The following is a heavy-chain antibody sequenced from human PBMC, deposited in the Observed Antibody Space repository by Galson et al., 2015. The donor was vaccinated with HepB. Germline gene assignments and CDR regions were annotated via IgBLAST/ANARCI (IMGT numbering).Heavy chain of an antibody. D-gene: IGHD6-19*01. J-gene: IGHJ4*02. V-gene: IGHV3-23*01. CDR1: GFTFSSYA. Sequence: SLRLSCAASGFTFSSYAMSWVRQAPGKGLEWVPAISGSGGSTYYADSVKGRFTISRDNSENTLYLQMNSLRAEDTAVYYCAKDHTSGWYVSDYFDYWGQGTLVTVSS. CDR3: AKDHTSGWYVSDYFDY. CDR2: ISGSGGST.